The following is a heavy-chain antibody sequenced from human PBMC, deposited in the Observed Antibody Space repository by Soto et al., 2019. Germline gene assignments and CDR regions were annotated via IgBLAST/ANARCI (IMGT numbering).Heavy chain of an antibody. D-gene: IGHD2-2*01. Sequence: LSLTCAASGFTFSSYAMHWVRQAPGKGLEWVAVISYDGSNKYYADSVKGRFTISRENSKNTLYLQMNSLRAEDTAVYYCARDYCSSTSCHGYYGMDVWGQGTTVTVSS. J-gene: IGHJ6*02. V-gene: IGHV3-30-3*01. CDR1: GFTFSSYA. CDR2: ISYDGSNK. CDR3: ARDYCSSTSCHGYYGMDV.